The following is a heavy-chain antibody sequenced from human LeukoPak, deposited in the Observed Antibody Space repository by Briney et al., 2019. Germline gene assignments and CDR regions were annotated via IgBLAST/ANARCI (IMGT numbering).Heavy chain of an antibody. CDR1: GFTFSSYA. V-gene: IGHV3-30-3*01. D-gene: IGHD3-3*01. J-gene: IGHJ6*03. CDR2: ISYDGSNK. Sequence: GRSLRLSCAASGFTFSSYAMHWVRQAPGKGLEWVAVISYDGSNKYYADSVKGRFTISRDNSKNTLYLQMNSLRAEDTAVYYCARVDGRFLEHDYYMDVWGKGTTVTVSS. CDR3: ARVDGRFLEHDYYMDV.